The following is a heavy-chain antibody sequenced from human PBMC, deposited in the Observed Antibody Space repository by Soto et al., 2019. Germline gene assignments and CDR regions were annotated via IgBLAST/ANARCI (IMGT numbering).Heavy chain of an antibody. D-gene: IGHD2-2*02. V-gene: IGHV6-1*01. CDR3: ARETLQVVPAAIRWKGDV. Sequence: PSQTLSLTCAISGDSVSSNSAAWNWIRQSPSRGLEWLGRTYYRSKWYNDYAVSVKSRITINPDTSKNQFSLQLNSVTPEDTAVYYCARETLQVVPAAIRWKGDVWGQGTTVTVSS. CDR2: TYYRSKWYN. CDR1: GDSVSSNSAA. J-gene: IGHJ6*02.